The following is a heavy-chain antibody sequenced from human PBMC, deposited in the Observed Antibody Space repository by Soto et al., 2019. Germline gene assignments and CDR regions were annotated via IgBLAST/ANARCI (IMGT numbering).Heavy chain of an antibody. CDR1: GFTFSSYD. Sequence: EVQLVESGGGLVQPGRSLRLSCAASGFTFSSYDMSWVRQAPGKGLEWGSAISGSGGSTYYADSVKGRFTISRDNSKNTLYLQMNSLRAEDTAVYYCAKGAGLRFLEWLDWGQGTLVTVSS. J-gene: IGHJ4*02. D-gene: IGHD3-3*01. V-gene: IGHV3-23*04. CDR3: AKGAGLRFLEWLD. CDR2: ISGSGGST.